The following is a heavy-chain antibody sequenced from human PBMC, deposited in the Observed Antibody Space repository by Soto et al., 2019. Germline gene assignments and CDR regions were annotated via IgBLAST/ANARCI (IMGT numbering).Heavy chain of an antibody. Sequence: GGSLRLSCAASGFTFSSYAMSWVRQAPGKGLEWVSAISGSGGSTYYADSVKGRFTISRDNSKNTLYLQMNSLRAEDTAVYYCAKTYDIPTTLTYFDYWGQGTLVTVSS. J-gene: IGHJ4*02. V-gene: IGHV3-23*01. CDR2: ISGSGGST. CDR1: GFTFSSYA. CDR3: AKTYDIPTTLTYFDY. D-gene: IGHD3-9*01.